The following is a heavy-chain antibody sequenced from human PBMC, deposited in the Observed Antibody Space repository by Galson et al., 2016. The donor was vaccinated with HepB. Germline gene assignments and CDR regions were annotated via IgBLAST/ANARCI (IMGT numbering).Heavy chain of an antibody. CDR3: ARDRDSTGFNNWFDP. D-gene: IGHD3-22*01. J-gene: IGHJ5*02. V-gene: IGHV4-30-2*01. CDR2: IYQSGTT. Sequence: TLSLTCGVSGGSISSGGYSWSWIRQPPGKDLEWIGHIYQSGTTYYNPSLKSRVTISLDRSKNQFSLTLNSVTAADTAVYYCARDRDSTGFNNWFDPWGQGTLVIVSS. CDR1: GGSISSGGYS.